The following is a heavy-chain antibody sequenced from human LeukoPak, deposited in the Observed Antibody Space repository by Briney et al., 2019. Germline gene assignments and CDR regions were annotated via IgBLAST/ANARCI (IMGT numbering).Heavy chain of an antibody. CDR2: IISKTAGETT. CDR1: GLTFSNAW. Sequence: PGGSLRLSCAASGLTFSNAWMSWVRQAPGKGLVWVGRIISKTAGETTHYAAPVKGRFTVSGDDSKNTLYLQMSSLKTEDTALYYCIASSGSDAFDIWGQGTLVTVSS. D-gene: IGHD3-22*01. J-gene: IGHJ3*02. V-gene: IGHV3-15*01. CDR3: IASSGSDAFDI.